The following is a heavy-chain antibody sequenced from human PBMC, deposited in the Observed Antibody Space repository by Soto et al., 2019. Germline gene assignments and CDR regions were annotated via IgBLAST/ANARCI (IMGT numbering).Heavy chain of an antibody. CDR3: TRAGQGDSRGYYHFDY. V-gene: IGHV4-30-4*01. CDR1: GGSISSGDYY. Sequence: QVQLQASGPGLVKPSQTLSLTCTVSGGSISSGDYYWSWIRQPPGKGLEWIGYIYYSVSTYYNSSLKSRVTISVDTSKNQFSLKLSSVTAADTAIYYRTRAGQGDSRGYYHFDYWGQGTLVTVSS. CDR2: IYYSVST. J-gene: IGHJ4*02. D-gene: IGHD3-22*01.